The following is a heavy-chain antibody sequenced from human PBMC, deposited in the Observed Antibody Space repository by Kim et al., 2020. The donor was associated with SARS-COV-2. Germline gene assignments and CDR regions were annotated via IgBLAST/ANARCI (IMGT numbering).Heavy chain of an antibody. CDR1: GFTFDDYA. CDR2: ISWNSGSI. V-gene: IGHV3-9*01. CDR3: AKDMAMRTGTRITMVRGVIRGMDV. D-gene: IGHD3-10*01. J-gene: IGHJ6*02. Sequence: GGSLRLSCAASGFTFDDYAMHWVRQAPGKGLEWVSGISWNSGSIGYADSVKGRFTISRDNAKNSLYLQTNSLRAEDTALYYCAKDMAMRTGTRITMVRGVIRGMDVWGQGTTVTVSS.